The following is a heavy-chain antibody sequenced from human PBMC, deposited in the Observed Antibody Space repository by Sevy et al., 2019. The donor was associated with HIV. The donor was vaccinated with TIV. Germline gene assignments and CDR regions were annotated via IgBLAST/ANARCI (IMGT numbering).Heavy chain of an antibody. CDR1: GGTFSSYA. CDR3: ARDRRELGKKYFDY. Sequence: ASVKVSCKASGGTFSSYAISWVRQAPGQGLEWMGGIIPIFGTANYAQKFQGRVTITADESTSTAYMELSSLRSEDTAVYYCARDRRELGKKYFDYWGQGTLVTVSS. D-gene: IGHD7-27*01. J-gene: IGHJ4*02. CDR2: IIPIFGTA. V-gene: IGHV1-69*13.